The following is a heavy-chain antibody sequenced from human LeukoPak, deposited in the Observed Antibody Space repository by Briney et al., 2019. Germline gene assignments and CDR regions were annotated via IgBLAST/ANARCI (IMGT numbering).Heavy chain of an antibody. D-gene: IGHD3-22*01. CDR3: ARDGVIRDGFDY. J-gene: IGHJ4*02. CDR1: GGTFSSYA. CDR2: IIPIFGTA. Sequence: GSSVKVSCKASGGTFSSYAISWVRQAPGQGLEWMGGIIPIFGTANYAQKFQGRVTITADESTSTAYMELSSLRSEDTAVYYCARDGVIRDGFDYWGQGTLVTVSS. V-gene: IGHV1-69*01.